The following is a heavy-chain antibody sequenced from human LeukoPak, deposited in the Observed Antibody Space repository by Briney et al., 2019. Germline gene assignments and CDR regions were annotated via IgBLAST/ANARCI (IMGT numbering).Heavy chain of an antibody. V-gene: IGHV4-34*01. CDR3: ARDLIYDI. J-gene: IGHJ4*02. CDR2: INHSGST. CDR1: GGSFSGYY. D-gene: IGHD3-9*01. Sequence: KPSETLSLTCAVYGGSFSGYYWSWIRQPPGKGLEWIGEINHSGSTNYNPSLKSRVTISVDTSKNQFSLRLSFVTAADTAVYYCARDLIYDIWGQGSLVTVPS.